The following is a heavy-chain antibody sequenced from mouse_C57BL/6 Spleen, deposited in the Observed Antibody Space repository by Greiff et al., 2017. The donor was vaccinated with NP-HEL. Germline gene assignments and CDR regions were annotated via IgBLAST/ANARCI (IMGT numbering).Heavy chain of an antibody. J-gene: IGHJ4*01. CDR2: IDPEDGET. D-gene: IGHD2-4*01. CDR3: ARRGYDYDVGDYYAMDY. Sequence: EVQLQQSGAELVKPGASVKLSCTASGFNIKDYYMHWVKQRTEQGLAWIGRIDPEDGETKYAPKFQGKATITADTSSNTAYLQLSSLTSEDTAVYYCARRGYDYDVGDYYAMDYWGQGTSVTVSS. CDR1: GFNIKDYY. V-gene: IGHV14-2*01.